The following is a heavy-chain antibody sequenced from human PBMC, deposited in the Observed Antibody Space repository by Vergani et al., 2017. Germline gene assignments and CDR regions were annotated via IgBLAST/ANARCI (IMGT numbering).Heavy chain of an antibody. CDR1: VGTFSSYA. CDR3: ARGNEWYSSSPRY. CDR2: IIPIFGTA. Sequence: QVQLVQSGAEVKKLGSSVKVSCKASVGTFSSYAISWVREAPGQGLEWMVGIIPIFGTANYAQKFQGRITITADESTSTAYMELSSLRSEDTAVYYCARGNEWYSSSPRYWGQGTLVTVSS. D-gene: IGHD6-6*01. J-gene: IGHJ4*02. V-gene: IGHV1-69*01.